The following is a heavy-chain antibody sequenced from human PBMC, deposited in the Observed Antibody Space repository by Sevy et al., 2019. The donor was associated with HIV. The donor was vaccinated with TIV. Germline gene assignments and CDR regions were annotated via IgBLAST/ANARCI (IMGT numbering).Heavy chain of an antibody. CDR1: GFTFSNYW. CDR3: VRYQYYYGMDV. CDR2: INSEGSFT. J-gene: IGHJ6*02. V-gene: IGHV3-74*01. Sequence: GGSLRLSCAASGFTFSNYWMHWVRQVPGKCLAWVARINSEGSFTSYADVVKGRFTISRDNANNTLHLQMKSLRAEDTAVYYCVRYQYYYGMDVWGQWTTVTVSS. D-gene: IGHD3-16*01.